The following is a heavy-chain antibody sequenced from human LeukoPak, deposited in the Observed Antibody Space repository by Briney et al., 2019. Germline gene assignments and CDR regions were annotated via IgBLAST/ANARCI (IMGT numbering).Heavy chain of an antibody. CDR3: ARNGYSSGWDYYYFDY. CDR2: IIPIFGTA. J-gene: IGHJ4*02. V-gene: IGHV1-69*13. CDR1: GGTFSSYA. Sequence: APVKVSCKASGGTFSSYAISWVRQAPGQGLEWMGGIIPIFGTANYAQKFQGRVTITADESTSTAYMELSSLRSEDTAVYYCARNGYSSGWDYYYFDYWGQGTLVTVSS. D-gene: IGHD6-19*01.